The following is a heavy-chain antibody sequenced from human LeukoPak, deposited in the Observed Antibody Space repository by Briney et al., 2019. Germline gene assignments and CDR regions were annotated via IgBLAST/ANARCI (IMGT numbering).Heavy chain of an antibody. D-gene: IGHD3-10*01. J-gene: IGHJ5*02. CDR3: NTDQGYGSGSYYWFDP. Sequence: PGGSLRLSCAASGFTFSSYWMTWVRQAPGKGLEWVGRIKSKTDGGTTDYAAPVKGRFTISRDDSKTTLYLQMNSLKTEDTAVYYCNTDQGYGSGSYYWFDPWGQGTLVTVSS. CDR2: IKSKTDGGTT. CDR1: GFTFSSYW. V-gene: IGHV3-15*01.